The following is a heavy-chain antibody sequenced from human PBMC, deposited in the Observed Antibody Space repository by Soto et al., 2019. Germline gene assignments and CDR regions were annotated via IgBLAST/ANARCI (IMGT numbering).Heavy chain of an antibody. V-gene: IGHV5-10-1*01. CDR3: ARLPLAAAYSDANT. J-gene: IGHJ5*02. CDR2: IDPSESYI. CDR1: GYSFTSYW. D-gene: IGHD6-13*01. Sequence: GESLKISCKGSGYSFTSYWISWVRQMPGKGLVWMGRIDPSESYINYSPSFQGHVTISADKSISTAYLQWSSLKASDTAMYYCARLPLAAAYSDANTWGQGTLVTVSS.